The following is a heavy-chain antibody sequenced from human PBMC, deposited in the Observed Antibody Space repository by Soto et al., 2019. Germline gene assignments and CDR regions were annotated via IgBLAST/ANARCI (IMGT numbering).Heavy chain of an antibody. V-gene: IGHV3-7*01. CDR3: ARVGVVVVAATYDY. Sequence: GGSLRLSCAASGFTFSSYWMSWARQAPGKGLEWVANIKQDGSEKYYVDSVKGRFTISRDNAKNSLYLQMNSLRAEDTAVYYCARVGVVVVAATYDYWGQGTLVTVSS. J-gene: IGHJ4*02. CDR2: IKQDGSEK. CDR1: GFTFSSYW. D-gene: IGHD2-15*01.